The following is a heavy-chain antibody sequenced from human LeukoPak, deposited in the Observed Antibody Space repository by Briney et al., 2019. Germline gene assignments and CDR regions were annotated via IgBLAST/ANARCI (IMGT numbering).Heavy chain of an antibody. CDR2: INAGNGNT. CDR1: GYTFTSYA. CDR3: ARDRNWNDVYWFDP. D-gene: IGHD1-1*01. J-gene: IGHJ5*02. V-gene: IGHV1-3*01. Sequence: ASVKVSCKAPGYTFTSYAMHWVRQAPGQRLEWMGWINAGNGNTKYSQKFQGRVTITRDTSASTAYMELSSLRSEDTAVYYCARDRNWNDVYWFDPWGQGTLVTVSS.